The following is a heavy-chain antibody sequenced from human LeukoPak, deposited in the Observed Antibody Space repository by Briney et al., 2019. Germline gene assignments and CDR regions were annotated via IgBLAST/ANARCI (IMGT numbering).Heavy chain of an antibody. CDR2: MNPNSGNT. CDR1: GYTFTSYD. J-gene: IGHJ5*02. V-gene: IGHV1-8*03. D-gene: IGHD2-15*01. Sequence: ASVKVSCKASGYTFTSYDINWVRQATGQGLEWMGWMNPNSGNTGYAQKFQGRVTITRNTSISTAYMELSSLRSEDTAVYYCARDLLGGVSFDPWGQGTLVTVSS. CDR3: ARDLLGGVSFDP.